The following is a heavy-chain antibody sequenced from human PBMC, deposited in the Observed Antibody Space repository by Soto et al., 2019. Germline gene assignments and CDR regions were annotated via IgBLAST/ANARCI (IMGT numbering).Heavy chain of an antibody. J-gene: IGHJ4*02. CDR2: IIPIFGTA. Sequence: QVQLVQSGAEVKKPGSSVKVSCKASGGTFSSYAISWVRQAPGQGLEWMGGIIPIFGTANYAQKFQGRATITADESASTAYMELSRLRSEDTAVYYCARLPVADLYQDYWGQGTLVTVSS. CDR3: ARLPVADLYQDY. D-gene: IGHD6-19*01. V-gene: IGHV1-69*12. CDR1: GGTFSSYA.